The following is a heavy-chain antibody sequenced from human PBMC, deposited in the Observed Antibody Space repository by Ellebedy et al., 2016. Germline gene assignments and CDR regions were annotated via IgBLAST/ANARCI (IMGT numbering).Heavy chain of an antibody. CDR3: ARVVPAAHRGGYYGMDV. Sequence: SETLSLXXTVSGGSVDTYYWTWIRQSPGKGLEWIGYVFYGGSTKYNRSLRSRVTISLDTAKNQFSLKVTSVTAADTAVYYCARVVPAAHRGGYYGMDVWGQGTTVIVSS. V-gene: IGHV4-59*02. D-gene: IGHD2-2*01. J-gene: IGHJ6*02. CDR2: VFYGGST. CDR1: GGSVDTYY.